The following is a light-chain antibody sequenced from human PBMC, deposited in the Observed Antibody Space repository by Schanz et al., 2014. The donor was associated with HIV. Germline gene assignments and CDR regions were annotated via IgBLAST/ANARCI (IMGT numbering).Light chain of an antibody. CDR1: QSISSD. Sequence: DIVMTQSPATLSVSPGERVTLSCRASQSISSDLAWYQQKPGQAPRLLISGTSNRATGIPDRFSGSGSGTDFTLTISRLEPEDFAVYFCQQFGYSPPYSFGQGTKLEIK. CDR3: QQFGYSPPYS. CDR2: GTS. V-gene: IGKV3-20*01. J-gene: IGKJ2*01.